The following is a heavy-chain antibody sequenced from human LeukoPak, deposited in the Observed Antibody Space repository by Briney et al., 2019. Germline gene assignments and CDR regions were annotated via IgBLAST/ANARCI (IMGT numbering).Heavy chain of an antibody. CDR2: ISSSGSTI. CDR1: GFTFSDYY. Sequence: PGGSLRLSCAASGFTFSDYYMSWIRQAPGKGLEWVSYISSSGSTIYYADSVKGRFTISRDNAKNSLYLQMNSLRAEDTAVYYCASSGRDYDILTGYDNWFDPWGQGTLVTVSS. V-gene: IGHV3-11*04. D-gene: IGHD3-9*01. J-gene: IGHJ5*02. CDR3: ASSGRDYDILTGYDNWFDP.